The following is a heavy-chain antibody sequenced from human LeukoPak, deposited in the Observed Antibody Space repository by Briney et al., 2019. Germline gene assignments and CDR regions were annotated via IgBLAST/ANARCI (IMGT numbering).Heavy chain of an antibody. CDR3: ARVYDSSGYYLHYFDY. Sequence: ASVKVSCKTSGYTFTSYGISWVRQAPGQGLEWMGWISAYNGNTNYAQKLQGRVTMTTDTSTSTAYMELRSLRSDDTAVYYCARVYDSSGYYLHYFDYWGQGTLVTVSS. CDR1: GYTFTSYG. J-gene: IGHJ4*02. CDR2: ISAYNGNT. V-gene: IGHV1-18*01. D-gene: IGHD3-22*01.